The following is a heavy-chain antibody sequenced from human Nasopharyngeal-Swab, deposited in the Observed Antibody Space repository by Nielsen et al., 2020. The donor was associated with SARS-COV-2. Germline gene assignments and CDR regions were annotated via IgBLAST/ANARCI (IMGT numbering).Heavy chain of an antibody. V-gene: IGHV3-20*04. CDR3: ARDRDVDFLDS. CDR1: GFTFDDYA. Sequence: GESLKISCAACGFTFDDYALSWVRQVPGKGLEWVSRITWNGDSTGYVDSVKGRFTISRDNANNSLFLQMNSLRAEDTAIYYCARDRDVDFLDSWGQGTLVTVSS. D-gene: IGHD5-24*01. J-gene: IGHJ5*01. CDR2: ITWNGDST.